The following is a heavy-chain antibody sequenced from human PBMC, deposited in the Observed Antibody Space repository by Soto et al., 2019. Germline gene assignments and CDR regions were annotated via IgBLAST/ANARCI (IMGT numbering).Heavy chain of an antibody. CDR2: IYYSGST. D-gene: IGHD2-15*01. CDR1: GGSISSYY. CDR3: TRDKGYCSGGSCCYYFDY. J-gene: IGHJ4*02. V-gene: IGHV4-59*01. Sequence: SETLSLTCTVSGGSISSYYWSWIRQPPGKGLEWIGYIYYSGSTNYNPSLKSRVTISVDTSKNQFSLKLSSVTAADTAVYYCTRDKGYCSGGSCCYYFDYWGQGTLVTVS.